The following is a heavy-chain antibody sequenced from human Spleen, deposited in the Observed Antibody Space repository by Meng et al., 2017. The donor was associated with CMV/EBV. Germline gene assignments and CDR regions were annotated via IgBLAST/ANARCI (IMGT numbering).Heavy chain of an antibody. V-gene: IGHV3-7*01. CDR3: ARDGGYYYDSSGVPLGYFDY. J-gene: IGHJ4*02. CDR2: IKQDGSEK. D-gene: IGHD3-22*01. Sequence: SCAASGFTFSSYWMSWVRQAPGKGLEWVANIKQDGSEKYYVDSVKGRFTISRDNAKNSLYLQMNSLRAEDTAVYYCARDGGYYYDSSGVPLGYFDYWGQGTLVTVSS. CDR1: GFTFSSYW.